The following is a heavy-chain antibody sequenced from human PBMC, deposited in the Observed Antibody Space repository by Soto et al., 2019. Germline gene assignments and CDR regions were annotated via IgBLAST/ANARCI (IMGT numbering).Heavy chain of an antibody. Sequence: SETLSLTCTVSGGSISSGDYYWSWIRQPPGKGLEWIGYIYYSGSTYYNPSLKSRVTISVDTSKNQFSLKLSSVTAADTAVYYCARGDHIVGATPGFYFDYWGQGTLVTVSS. D-gene: IGHD1-26*01. J-gene: IGHJ4*02. V-gene: IGHV4-30-4*01. CDR3: ARGDHIVGATPGFYFDY. CDR2: IYYSGST. CDR1: GGSISSGDYY.